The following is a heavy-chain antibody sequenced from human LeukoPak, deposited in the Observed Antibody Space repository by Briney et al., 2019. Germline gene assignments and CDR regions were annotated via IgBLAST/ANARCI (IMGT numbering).Heavy chain of an antibody. D-gene: IGHD5-18*01. V-gene: IGHV1-18*01. Sequence: ASVKVSCKASGYTFTSYGISWGRQAPGQGLECMGWISAYNGNTNYAQKLQGRVTMTTDTSTSTAYMELRSLRSDDTAVYYCARSLDSYGTYYFDYWGQGTLVTVSS. CDR2: ISAYNGNT. J-gene: IGHJ4*02. CDR1: GYTFTSYG. CDR3: ARSLDSYGTYYFDY.